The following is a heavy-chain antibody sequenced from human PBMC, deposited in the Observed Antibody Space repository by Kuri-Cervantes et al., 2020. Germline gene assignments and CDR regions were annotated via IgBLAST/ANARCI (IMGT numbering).Heavy chain of an antibody. Sequence: GSLRLSCAVSGGSISRSNWWSWVRQPPGKGLEWIGEIYHSGSTKYNPSLKSRVTISADTSKNQFPLKLSSVTAADTAVYYCARGPRGSFHSYFYYYMDVWGKGTTVTVSS. CDR1: GGSISRSNW. J-gene: IGHJ6*03. D-gene: IGHD3-16*02. V-gene: IGHV4-4*02. CDR3: ARGPRGSFHSYFYYYMDV. CDR2: IYHSGST.